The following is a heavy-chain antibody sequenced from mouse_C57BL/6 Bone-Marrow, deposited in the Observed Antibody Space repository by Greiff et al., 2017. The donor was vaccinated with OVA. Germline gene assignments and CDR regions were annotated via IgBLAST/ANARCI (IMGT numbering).Heavy chain of an antibody. D-gene: IGHD2-1*01. J-gene: IGHJ4*01. CDR1: GFTFSDYG. CDR2: ISNLAYSI. V-gene: IGHV5-15*01. CDR3: ARHYGNYGSYYAMDY. Sequence: EVQLVESGGGLVQPGGSLKLSCAASGFTFSDYGMAWVRQAPRKGPEWVAFISNLAYSIYYADTVTGRFTISRENAKNTLYLEMSSLRSEDTAMYYCARHYGNYGSYYAMDYWGQGTSVTVSS.